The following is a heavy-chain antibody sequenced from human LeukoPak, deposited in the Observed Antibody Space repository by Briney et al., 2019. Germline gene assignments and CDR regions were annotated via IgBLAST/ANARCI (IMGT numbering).Heavy chain of an antibody. V-gene: IGHV1-2*02. D-gene: IGHD3-10*01. J-gene: IGHJ5*02. CDR1: VYTDTIDY. CDR3: AREVRGFDP. Sequence: ASVTVSFTCSVYTDTIDYVHWGRQAPGQGLEWMGWINPYNGGTTNAHNFQGRGTITRDTSISTAYMELSRLRSDDTAVYYCAREVRGFDPWGQGPLGTVS. CDR2: INPYNGGT.